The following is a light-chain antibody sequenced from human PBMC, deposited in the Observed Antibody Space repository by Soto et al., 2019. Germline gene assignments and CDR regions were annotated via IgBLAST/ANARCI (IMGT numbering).Light chain of an antibody. CDR2: DVS. CDR1: SSDVGGYNY. J-gene: IGLJ2*01. Sequence: QSVLTQPASVSGSPGQSITISCTGTSSDVGGYNYVSWYQRHPGKAPKLMIYDVSNRPSGVSNRFSGSKSGNTASLTISGLQAEDEADYYCSSYTGSSTLVVFGGGTKLTVL. CDR3: SSYTGSSTLVV. V-gene: IGLV2-14*03.